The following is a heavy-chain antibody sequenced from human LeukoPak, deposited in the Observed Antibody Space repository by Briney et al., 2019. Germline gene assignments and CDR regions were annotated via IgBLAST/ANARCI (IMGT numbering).Heavy chain of an antibody. CDR1: GYTFNNYN. CDR2: VNPGGDST. J-gene: IGHJ3*02. D-gene: IGHD5-24*01. Sequence: GASVKVSCKASGYTFNNYNIHWLRQAPGQGLEWMGIVNPGGDSTNYAQDFQGRLTLTGDTSTSTVYMELSSLRSEDTAVYYCARVRDGYNDTYDTWGQGTMVTVTS. CDR3: ARVRDGYNDTYDT. V-gene: IGHV1-46*02.